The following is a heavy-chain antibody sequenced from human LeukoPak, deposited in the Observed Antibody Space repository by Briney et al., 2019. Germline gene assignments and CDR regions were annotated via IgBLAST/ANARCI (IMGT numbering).Heavy chain of an antibody. J-gene: IGHJ4*02. V-gene: IGHV3-23*01. CDR2: IKESGDIT. CDR1: GFTFSSYS. CDR3: AKYCSGATCSGY. D-gene: IGHD2-15*01. Sequence: GGSLRLSCAASGFTFSSYSMCWVRQAPGKGPEWVSGIKESGDITYYADSVKGWFTISRDNSKNTLYLQMNSLRAEDTAKYYCAKYCSGATCSGYWGQGTLVTVSS.